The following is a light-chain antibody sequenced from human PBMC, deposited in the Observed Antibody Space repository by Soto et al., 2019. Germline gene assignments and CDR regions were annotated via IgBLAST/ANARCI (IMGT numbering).Light chain of an antibody. V-gene: IGKV3-15*01. CDR2: GAS. J-gene: IGKJ5*01. CDR3: QQYNTWPIA. Sequence: IVMTQSTSTLSESAGERVTLSWWVSESVDTNCAWYQQRPGQSPRLLIYGASIRATDVPVRFSGSGSGTDFTLTINSLQSEDSVVYYCQQYNTWPIAFGQGTRLEIK. CDR1: ESVDTN.